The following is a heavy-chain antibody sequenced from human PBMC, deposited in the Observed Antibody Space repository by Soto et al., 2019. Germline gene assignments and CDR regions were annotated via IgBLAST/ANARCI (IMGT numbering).Heavy chain of an antibody. V-gene: IGHV3-48*01. J-gene: IGHJ3*01. D-gene: IGHD3-22*01. CDR2: IGIGSSTK. CDR1: GFTFRNYG. Sequence: GGSLRLSCAASGFTFRNYGMNWVRQAPGKGLEWVSYIGIGSSTKYYADSVKGRFTISRDNAKNSLYLQMNSLRAEDTAVYYCARDQLYYNDISGRPLNASDFWGQGTMVTVSS. CDR3: ARDQLYYNDISGRPLNASDF.